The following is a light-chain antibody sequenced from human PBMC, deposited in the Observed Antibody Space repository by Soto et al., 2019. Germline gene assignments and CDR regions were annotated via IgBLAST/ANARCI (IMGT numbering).Light chain of an antibody. V-gene: IGLV1-47*02. J-gene: IGLJ3*02. CDR3: AAWDYSLSGWV. Sequence: QSVLTQPPSASGTPGQRVTISCSGSSSNIGSNYVYWYQQLPGTAPKLLIYSNNQRPSGVPDRFSGSKSGTSASLAISGLRSEDEADYYCAAWDYSLSGWVFGGGTKLTVL. CDR2: SNN. CDR1: SSNIGSNY.